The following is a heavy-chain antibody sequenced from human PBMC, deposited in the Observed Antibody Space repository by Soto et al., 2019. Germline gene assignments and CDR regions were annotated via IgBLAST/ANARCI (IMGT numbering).Heavy chain of an antibody. CDR1: GFSFSDYF. Sequence: ASVKVSCKASGFSFSDYFMHWVRQAPGQGLEWMGIINPSGDSRNYAQKFQGRVTITRDTSTSTVYMDLSSLRYEDTAVYFCARGAEVGIELAAFDQWGQGTLVTVSS. CDR3: ARGAEVGIELAAFDQ. J-gene: IGHJ4*02. D-gene: IGHD2-8*02. V-gene: IGHV1-46*01. CDR2: INPSGDSR.